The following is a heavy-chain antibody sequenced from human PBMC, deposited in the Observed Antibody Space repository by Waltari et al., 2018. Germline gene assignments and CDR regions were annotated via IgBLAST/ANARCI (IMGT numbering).Heavy chain of an antibody. CDR2: INAGNGNT. CDR1: GYTFTSYA. D-gene: IGHD6-6*01. V-gene: IGHV1-3*01. Sequence: QVQLVQSGAEVKKPGASVKVSCKASGYTFTSYAMHWVRQAPGQRLEWMGWINAGNGNTKYSQKCQGRVTITTDESTSTAYMELSSLRSEDTAVYYCARGYQQLGGVGDYWGQGTLVTVSS. J-gene: IGHJ4*02. CDR3: ARGYQQLGGVGDY.